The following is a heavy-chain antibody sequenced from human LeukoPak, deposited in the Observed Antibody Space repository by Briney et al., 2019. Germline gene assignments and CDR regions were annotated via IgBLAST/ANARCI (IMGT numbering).Heavy chain of an antibody. CDR3: ARQGRATVVMYMDD. D-gene: IGHD4-23*01. V-gene: IGHV4-39*01. CDR2: IYYTGIT. J-gene: IGHJ6*03. CDR1: GGSISSSNGN. Sequence: SETLSLTCTVSGGSISSSNGNWGWIRQPPGKGLEWIGSIYYTGITYYNPSVMSRVTMSVDTSKNQFSLRLSSVTAADTAMYYCARQGRATVVMYMDDWGKGTTVTVSS.